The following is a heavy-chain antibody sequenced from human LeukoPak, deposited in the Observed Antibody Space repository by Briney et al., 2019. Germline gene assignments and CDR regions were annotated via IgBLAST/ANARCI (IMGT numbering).Heavy chain of an antibody. J-gene: IGHJ4*02. Sequence: AGGSLRLSCAASGFDFSKYTMSWVRQAPGKGLEWVSSISRSRRIHYADSMRGRFTISRDNAKSSVYLQMHNLRVEDTATYFCARVVLDHFWGRGTLVTVSS. V-gene: IGHV3-21*06. CDR2: ISRSRRI. CDR3: ARVVLDHF. D-gene: IGHD6-6*01. CDR1: GFDFSKYT.